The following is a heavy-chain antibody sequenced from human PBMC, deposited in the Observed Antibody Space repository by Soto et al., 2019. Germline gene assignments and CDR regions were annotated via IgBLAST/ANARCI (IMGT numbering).Heavy chain of an antibody. J-gene: IGHJ4*02. D-gene: IGHD3-10*01. V-gene: IGHV3-48*03. CDR2: ISSSGSTA. Sequence: GSLRLSCAASGFTFSRFELHWVRQAPGKGLEWISYISSSGSTAYYASSVEGRFAISRDNANNSVYLQMDSLRAEDTALYYCTRAAWFPYLSFYWGQGALVTVSS. CDR3: TRAAWFPYLSFY. CDR1: GFTFSRFE.